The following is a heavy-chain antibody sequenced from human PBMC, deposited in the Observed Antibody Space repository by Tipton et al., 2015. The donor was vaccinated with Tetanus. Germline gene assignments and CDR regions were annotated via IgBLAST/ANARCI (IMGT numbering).Heavy chain of an antibody. CDR2: IIPIFGTA. J-gene: IGHJ6*02. CDR1: GGTFSNYA. Sequence: QSGPEVKKPGSSVKVSCKASGGTFSNYAISWVRQAPGQGLEWMGGIIPIFGTAKYAKKFQGRVTITAEKSTGTAYMELSNLRSEDRAVYCSPRYHRHGPKTFYGMDRWGQGTTVIVSS. V-gene: IGHV1-69*06. CDR3: PRYHRHGPKTFYGMDR.